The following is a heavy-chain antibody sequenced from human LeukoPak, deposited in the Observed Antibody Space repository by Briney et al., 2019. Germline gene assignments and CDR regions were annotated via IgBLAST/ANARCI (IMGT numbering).Heavy chain of an antibody. CDR1: GGSFSRGNYY. CDR2: IYTSGTT. Sequence: SQTLSLTCTVSGGSFSRGNYYWTWIRQPAGSGLGWIGRIYTSGTTDYNPSLRTRVTISVDASRNQFSLNLSSVTAADTAVYYCARWSGSVTARNYYYYMDVWGEGTTVTVSS. CDR3: ARWSGSVTARNYYYYMDV. D-gene: IGHD6-6*01. V-gene: IGHV4-61*02. J-gene: IGHJ6*03.